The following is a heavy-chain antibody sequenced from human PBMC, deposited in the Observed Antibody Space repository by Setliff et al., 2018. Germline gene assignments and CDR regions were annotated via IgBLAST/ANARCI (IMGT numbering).Heavy chain of an antibody. Sequence: SETLSLTCSVSGDSINNFYWNWIRQSPGTGLEWIGYISSDGTTYYNPSLKSRVAMSVDTSKKQFSLSLSAVTAADTAKYYCARAPLDYSSRAFDFWGQGTMVTVSS. CDR3: ARAPLDYSSRAFDF. CDR1: GDSINNFY. CDR2: ISSDGTT. J-gene: IGHJ3*01. D-gene: IGHD2-15*01. V-gene: IGHV4-59*01.